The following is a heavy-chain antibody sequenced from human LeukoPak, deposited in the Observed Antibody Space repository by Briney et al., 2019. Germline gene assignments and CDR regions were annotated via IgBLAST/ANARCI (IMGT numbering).Heavy chain of an antibody. CDR2: IYHSGST. Sequence: PSETLSLTCAVSGYSISSGYYWGWIRQPPGKGLEWIGSIYHSGSTYYNPSLKSRVTISVDTSKSQFSLKLSSVTAADTAVHYCARHRHNWNDGGWFDPWGQGTLVTVSS. CDR1: GYSISSGYY. D-gene: IGHD1-20*01. CDR3: ARHRHNWNDGGWFDP. V-gene: IGHV4-38-2*01. J-gene: IGHJ5*02.